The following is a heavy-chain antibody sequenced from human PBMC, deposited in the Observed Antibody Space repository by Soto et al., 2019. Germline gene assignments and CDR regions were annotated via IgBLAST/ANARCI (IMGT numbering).Heavy chain of an antibody. D-gene: IGHD3-22*01. CDR2: ITSSSDTI. Sequence: EVQLVESGGGLVQPGGSLRLSCAASGFTFSSFHMNWVRQAPGRGLEWVAYITSSSDTIYYSDSVKGRFTISRDNSKNSLFLQMNSLRDEDTAVYYCARVVVVIPPGYYYAMDVWGQGTTVTVSS. CDR3: ARVVVVIPPGYYYAMDV. V-gene: IGHV3-48*02. CDR1: GFTFSSFH. J-gene: IGHJ6*02.